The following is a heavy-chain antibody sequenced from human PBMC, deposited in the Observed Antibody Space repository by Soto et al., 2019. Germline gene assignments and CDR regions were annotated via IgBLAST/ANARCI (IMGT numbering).Heavy chain of an antibody. CDR1: GGSISSGGYS. CDR3: ARSLDIVLVPAAMQVGWFDP. J-gene: IGHJ5*02. Sequence: QLQLQESGSRLVKPSKTLSLTCAVSGGSISSGGYSWSWIRQPPGKGLEWIGYIYHSGGTYYNPSLKSRVTISVDRSKNQFSLKLSSVTAADTAVYYCARSLDIVLVPAAMQVGWFDPWGQGTLVTVSS. V-gene: IGHV4-30-2*01. CDR2: IYHSGGT. D-gene: IGHD2-2*03.